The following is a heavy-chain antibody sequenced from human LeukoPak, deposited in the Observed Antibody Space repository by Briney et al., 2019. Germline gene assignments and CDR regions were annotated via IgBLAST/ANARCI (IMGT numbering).Heavy chain of an antibody. V-gene: IGHV4-61*02. Sequence: SETLSLTCTVSGGSISSSSYYWSWIRQPAGKGLEWIGRIYTSGSTNYNPSLKSRVTMSVDTSKNQFSLKLSSVTAADTAVYYCARDYGSGSYYNDYYYYGMDVWGQGTTVTVSS. CDR3: ARDYGSGSYYNDYYYYGMDV. D-gene: IGHD3-10*01. J-gene: IGHJ6*02. CDR2: IYTSGST. CDR1: GGSISSSSYY.